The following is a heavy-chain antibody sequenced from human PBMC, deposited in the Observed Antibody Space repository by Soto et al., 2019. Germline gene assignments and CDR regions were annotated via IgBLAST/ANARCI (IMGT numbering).Heavy chain of an antibody. CDR3: ARHPADIPGIAARPKMPQWTYFDY. CDR2: IYYSGST. V-gene: IGHV4-39*01. Sequence: SETLSLTCTVSGGSISSSSYYWGWIRQPPGKGLEWIGSIYYSGSTYYNPSLKSRVTISVDTSKNQFSLKLSSVTAADTAVYYCARHPADIPGIAARPKMPQWTYFDYWGQGTLVTVSS. J-gene: IGHJ4*02. D-gene: IGHD6-6*01. CDR1: GGSISSSSYY.